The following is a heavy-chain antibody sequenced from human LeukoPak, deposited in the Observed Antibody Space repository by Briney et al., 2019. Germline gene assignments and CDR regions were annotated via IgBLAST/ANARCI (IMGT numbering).Heavy chain of an antibody. Sequence: SETLSLTCTVSGGSISSYYWSWIRQPPGKGLEWIGYIYYSGSTNYNPSLKSRVTISVDTSKNQFSLKLSSVTAADTAVYYCARAGTQLGGQRDHNYYYYMDVWGKGTTVTDSS. CDR2: IYYSGST. D-gene: IGHD2-2*01. V-gene: IGHV4-59*01. J-gene: IGHJ6*03. CDR1: GGSISSYY. CDR3: ARAGTQLGGQRDHNYYYYMDV.